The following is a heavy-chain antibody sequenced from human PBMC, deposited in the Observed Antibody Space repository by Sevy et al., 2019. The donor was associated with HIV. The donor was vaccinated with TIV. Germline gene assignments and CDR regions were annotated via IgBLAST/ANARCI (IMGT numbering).Heavy chain of an antibody. CDR2: MNPNSGNT. CDR3: ARTEPGIAAYGMDV. J-gene: IGHJ6*02. Sequence: ASVKVPCKASGYTFTSYDINWVRQATGQGLEWMGWMNPNSGNTGYAQKFQGRVTMTRNTSISTAYMELSSLRSEDTAVYYCARTEPGIAAYGMDVWGQGTTVTVSS. V-gene: IGHV1-8*01. CDR1: GYTFTSYD. D-gene: IGHD6-13*01.